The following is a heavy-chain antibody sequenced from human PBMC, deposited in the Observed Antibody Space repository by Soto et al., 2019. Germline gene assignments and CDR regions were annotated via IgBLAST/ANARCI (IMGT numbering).Heavy chain of an antibody. V-gene: IGHV3-7*01. Sequence: LRLSCAASGFTFSNYWMSWVRQAPGKGLQWVVNIKQDGSEKYYMDSVRGRFTVSRDNAKNSLYLQMNSLRAEDTAVYFCARVAYTYGWIYDYWGQGSLVTVSS. J-gene: IGHJ4*01. CDR1: GFTFSNYW. CDR2: IKQDGSEK. D-gene: IGHD2-2*02. CDR3: ARVAYTYGWIYDY.